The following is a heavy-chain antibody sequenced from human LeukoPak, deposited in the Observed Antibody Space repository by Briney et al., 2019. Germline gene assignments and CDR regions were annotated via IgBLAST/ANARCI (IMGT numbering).Heavy chain of an antibody. D-gene: IGHD5-12*01. CDR2: ISSSSSYI. CDR3: ARGTSGYMQDYYYYGMDV. J-gene: IGHJ6*02. CDR1: GFTFSSYS. Sequence: GGSLRLSCAASGFTFSSYSMNWVRRAPGKGLEWVSSISSSSSYIYYADSVKGRFTISRDNAKNSLYLQMNSLRAEDTAVYYCARGTSGYMQDYYYYGMDVWGQGTTVTVSS. V-gene: IGHV3-21*01.